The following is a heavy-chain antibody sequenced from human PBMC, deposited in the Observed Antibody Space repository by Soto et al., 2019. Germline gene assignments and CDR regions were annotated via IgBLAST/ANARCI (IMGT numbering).Heavy chain of an antibody. CDR1: GYTFTAYA. D-gene: IGHD3-10*01. Sequence: ASVKVSCKASGYTFTAYAIHWVRQAPGHGLEWLGWINAGNGEARYPQEFQDRVTITRDTSTSTTYMELSSLRSEDSSVYYCATDRADWYFDLWGRGTLVTVSS. J-gene: IGHJ2*01. V-gene: IGHV1-3*01. CDR3: ATDRADWYFDL. CDR2: INAGNGEA.